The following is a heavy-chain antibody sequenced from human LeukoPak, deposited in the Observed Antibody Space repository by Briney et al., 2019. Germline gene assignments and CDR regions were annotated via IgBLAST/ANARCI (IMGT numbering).Heavy chain of an antibody. J-gene: IGHJ4*02. Sequence: PSETLSLTCGVYGGSFGDYYWSWIRQPPGKGLEWIGEINHSGGSNYNPSLKGRVTISGDTSKNQFSLKLTSVTAEDTAVYYCARHGHLFDYWGQGTLVSVSS. CDR1: GGSFGDYY. CDR3: ARHGHLFDY. V-gene: IGHV4-34*01. CDR2: INHSGGS.